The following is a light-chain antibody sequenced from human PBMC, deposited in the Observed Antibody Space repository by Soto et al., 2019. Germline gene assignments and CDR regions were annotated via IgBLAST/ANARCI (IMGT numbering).Light chain of an antibody. J-gene: IGKJ4*01. CDR3: QQYNNYSPLT. CDR2: KAS. V-gene: IGKV1-5*03. Sequence: DIQMTQSPSTLSASVGDRVTITCRASQTITTWLAWYQQKPGKAPKLLIYKASSLESGVPSRFSGSGSGTEFTLTISSLQPDDFATYYCQQYNNYSPLTFGGGPKVEIK. CDR1: QTITTW.